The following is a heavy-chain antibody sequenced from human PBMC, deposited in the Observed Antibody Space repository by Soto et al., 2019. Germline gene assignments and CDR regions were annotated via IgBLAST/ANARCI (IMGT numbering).Heavy chain of an antibody. Sequence: TSETLSLTCTVSGGSISSYYWSWIRQPPGKGLEWIGYIYYSGSTNYNPSLKSRVTISVDTSKNQFSLKLSSVTAADTAVYYCARDRHNWNDYRSGWFDPWGQGTLVTVSS. CDR3: ARDRHNWNDYRSGWFDP. J-gene: IGHJ5*02. CDR2: IYYSGST. D-gene: IGHD1-1*01. V-gene: IGHV4-59*01. CDR1: GGSISSYY.